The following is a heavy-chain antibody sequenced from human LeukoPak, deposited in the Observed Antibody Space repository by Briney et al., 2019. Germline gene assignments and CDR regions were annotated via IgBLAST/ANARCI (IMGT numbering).Heavy chain of an antibody. V-gene: IGHV1-18*01. CDR2: ISAYNGNT. Sequence: ASVKVSCKASGYTFTSYGISWARQAPGQGLEWMGWISAYNGNTNYAQKLQGRVTMTTDTSTSTAYMELRSLRSDDTAVYYCARDSLRGGSSWTGSGDWGQGTLVTVSS. J-gene: IGHJ4*02. D-gene: IGHD6-13*01. CDR3: ARDSLRGGSSWTGSGD. CDR1: GYTFTSYG.